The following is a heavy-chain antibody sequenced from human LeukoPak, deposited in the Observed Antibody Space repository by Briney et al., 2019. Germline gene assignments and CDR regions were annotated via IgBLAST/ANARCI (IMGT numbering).Heavy chain of an antibody. D-gene: IGHD3-3*01. CDR1: GFTFSSYM. J-gene: IGHJ3*01. Sequence: PGGSLRLSCAASGFTFSSYMMNWVRQAPGKGLEWVSSISSSSSTYIYYADSLKGRFTISRDNAKNTLYLQMNSLRADDSAVYFCASLVGGYYPPVEAFDVWGQGTMVTVSS. V-gene: IGHV3-21*01. CDR3: ASLVGGYYPPVEAFDV. CDR2: ISSSSSTYI.